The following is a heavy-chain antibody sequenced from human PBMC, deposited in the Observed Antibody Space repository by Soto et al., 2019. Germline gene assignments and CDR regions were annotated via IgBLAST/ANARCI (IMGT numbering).Heavy chain of an antibody. CDR1: GFTFSHYD. D-gene: IGHD2-2*01. Sequence: PGGSLRLSCAASGFTFSHYDMTWVRQAPGKGLEWVSSISSTSSYIYYADSLKGRFTISRDNAENSLYLQMNSLRVEDTAVYYCVRVFIVVVPAATIWLDTWGQGTLVTVSS. CDR3: VRVFIVVVPAATIWLDT. V-gene: IGHV3-21*01. CDR2: ISSTSSYI. J-gene: IGHJ5*02.